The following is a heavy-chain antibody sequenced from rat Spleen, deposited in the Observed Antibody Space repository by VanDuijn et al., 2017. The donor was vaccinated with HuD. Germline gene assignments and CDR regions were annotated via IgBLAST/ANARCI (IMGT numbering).Heavy chain of an antibody. D-gene: IGHD1-9*01. CDR3: SLSYYGYNYEGFDY. Sequence: EVQLVESGGGLVQPGRSLKLSCAASGFTFSSFAMAWVRQAPKKGLEWVATIIYDGSSTYYRDSVKGRFTISRDNAKTTLYLQIDSLRSEDTATYYCSLSYYGYNYEGFDYWGHGVMVTVSS. CDR1: GFTFSSFA. CDR2: IIYDGSST. V-gene: IGHV5-7*01. J-gene: IGHJ2*01.